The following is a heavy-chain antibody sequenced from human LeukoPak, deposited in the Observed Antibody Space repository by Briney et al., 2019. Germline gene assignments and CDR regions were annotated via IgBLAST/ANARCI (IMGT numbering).Heavy chain of an antibody. CDR2: ISGSGGST. Sequence: GGSLRLSCAVSGLTFNNYAMSWVRQAPGKGLEWVSAISGSGGSTYYADSVKGRFTISRDNSKNTLYLQMNSLRAEDTAVYYCAKGRVVPAAYDYWGQGTLVTVSS. D-gene: IGHD2-2*01. CDR1: GLTFNNYA. J-gene: IGHJ4*02. V-gene: IGHV3-23*01. CDR3: AKGRVVPAAYDY.